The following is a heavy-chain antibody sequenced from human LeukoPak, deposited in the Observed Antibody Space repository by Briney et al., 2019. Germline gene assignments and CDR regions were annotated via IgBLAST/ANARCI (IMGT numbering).Heavy chain of an antibody. V-gene: IGHV7-4-1*02. CDR1: GYTFTSYA. D-gene: IGHD1-1*01. CDR2: INTNTGNP. J-gene: IGHJ3*02. CDR3: ARALTDYSQLPRDAFDI. Sequence: ASVKVSCKASGYTFTSYAINWVRQAPGQGLEWMGWINTNTGNPTYAQGFTGRFVFSLDTSVSTAYLQISSLKAEDTAVYYCARALTDYSQLPRDAFDIWGQGTMVTVSS.